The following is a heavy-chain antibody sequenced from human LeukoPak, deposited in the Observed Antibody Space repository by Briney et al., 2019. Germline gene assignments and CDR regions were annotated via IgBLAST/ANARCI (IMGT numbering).Heavy chain of an antibody. J-gene: IGHJ4*02. V-gene: IGHV3-23*01. Sequence: GGSLRLSCAASRFTFNFFAMSWVRQAPGKGLEWVSAIGGSGGSPYYADSVKGRFTISRDNFKNTLYLEMNNLRAEDTAVFYCASHGGLWGQGTLVTVSS. CDR2: IGGSGGSP. CDR1: RFTFNFFA. D-gene: IGHD5-12*01. CDR3: ASHGGL.